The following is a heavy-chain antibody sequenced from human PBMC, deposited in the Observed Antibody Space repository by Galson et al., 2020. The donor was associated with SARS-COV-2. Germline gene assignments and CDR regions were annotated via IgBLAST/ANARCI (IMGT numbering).Heavy chain of an antibody. CDR2: IYHSGST. D-gene: IGHD3-22*01. CDR1: GGSISSGGYS. Sequence: SETLSLTCAVSGGSISSGGYSWSWIRQPPGKGLEWIGNIYHSGSTYYNPSLKSRVTISVDRSKNQFSLKLSSVTAADTAVYYCARSFKDYYDSGDDAFDIWGQGTMVTVSS. V-gene: IGHV4-30-2*01. J-gene: IGHJ3*02. CDR3: ARSFKDYYDSGDDAFDI.